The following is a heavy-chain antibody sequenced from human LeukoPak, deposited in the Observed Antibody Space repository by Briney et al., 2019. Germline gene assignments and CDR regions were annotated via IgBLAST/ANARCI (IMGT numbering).Heavy chain of an antibody. V-gene: IGHV4-59*08. CDR2: IYYSGST. D-gene: IGHD2-21*01. J-gene: IGHJ1*01. CDR1: GGSISSYY. Sequence: PSETLSLTRTVSGGSISSYYWSWIRQPPGKGLEWIGYIYYSGSTNYNPSLKSRVTISVDTSKNQFSLKLSSVTAADTAVYYCARHVEARGYFQHWGQGTLVTVSS. CDR3: ARHVEARGYFQH.